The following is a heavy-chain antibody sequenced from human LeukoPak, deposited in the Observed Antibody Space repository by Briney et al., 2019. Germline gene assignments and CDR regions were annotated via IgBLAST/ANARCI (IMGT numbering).Heavy chain of an antibody. Sequence: GASVKVSCKASGGTFSSYAISWVRQAPGQGLEWMGRIIPILGIANYAQKFQGRVTITADKSTSTAYMELSSLRSEDTAVYYCARDLSAAAGTPIWGQGTLVTVSS. J-gene: IGHJ4*02. D-gene: IGHD6-13*01. CDR1: GGTFSSYA. CDR2: IIPILGIA. CDR3: ARDLSAAAGTPI. V-gene: IGHV1-69*04.